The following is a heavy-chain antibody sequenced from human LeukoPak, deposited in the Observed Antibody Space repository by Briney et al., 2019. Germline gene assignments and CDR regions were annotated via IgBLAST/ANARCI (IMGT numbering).Heavy chain of an antibody. Sequence: GGSLPLSCLASGFIFSKHWMHWVRQAQGKGLVWVSRLNLDGSTTSYADSVKGRFTISRDNAKNTLYLQMNSLRVDDTGVYYCARESSGSYWGWGQGTLVTVSS. D-gene: IGHD3-10*01. CDR1: GFIFSKHW. CDR2: LNLDGSTT. J-gene: IGHJ4*02. CDR3: ARESSGSYWG. V-gene: IGHV3-74*01.